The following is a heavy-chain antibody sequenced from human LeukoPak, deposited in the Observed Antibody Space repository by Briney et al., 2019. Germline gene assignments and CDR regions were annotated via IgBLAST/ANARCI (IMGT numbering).Heavy chain of an antibody. Sequence: GGSLRLSCAESGGTVWSSFRSWIRQAPGKGLEWVAILHSGGGTDYADSVRGRFTISRDNSKDILYLQMNSLRAKDTAVYYCARDRSGTYLDYWGQGTLVTVSS. CDR2: LHSGGGT. D-gene: IGHD1-26*01. V-gene: IGHV3-66*01. CDR3: ARDRSGTYLDY. CDR1: GGTVWSSF. J-gene: IGHJ4*02.